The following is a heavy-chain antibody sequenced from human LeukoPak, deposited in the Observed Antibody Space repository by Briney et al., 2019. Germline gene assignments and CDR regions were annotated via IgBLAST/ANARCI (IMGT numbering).Heavy chain of an antibody. V-gene: IGHV4-39*07. CDR2: IYYSGST. Sequence: PSETLSLTCTVSGGSISSSSYYWGWIRQPPGKGLEWIGSIYYSGSTYYNPSLKSRVTISVDTSKNQFSLKLSSVTAADTAVYYCARDKGGSPWNYYYYYYMDVWGKGTTVTVSS. CDR3: ARDKGGSPWNYYYYYYMDV. D-gene: IGHD1-26*01. CDR1: GGSISSSSYY. J-gene: IGHJ6*03.